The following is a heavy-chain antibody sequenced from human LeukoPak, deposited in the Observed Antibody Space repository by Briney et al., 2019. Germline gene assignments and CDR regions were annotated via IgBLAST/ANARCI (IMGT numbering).Heavy chain of an antibody. V-gene: IGHV4-59*08. CDR2: IYYSGST. CDR1: GGSISSYY. Sequence: SETLSLTCTVSGGSISSYYWSWIRQPPGKGLEWIGYIYYSGSTNYNPSLKSRVTISVDTSKNQFSLKLSSVTAADTAVYYCARDIQLWTRRDFDYWGQGTLVTVSS. CDR3: ARDIQLWTRRDFDY. D-gene: IGHD5-18*01. J-gene: IGHJ4*02.